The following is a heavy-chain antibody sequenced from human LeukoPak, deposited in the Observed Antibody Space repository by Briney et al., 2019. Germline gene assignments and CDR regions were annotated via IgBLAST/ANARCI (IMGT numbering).Heavy chain of an antibody. CDR1: GFTFSSYG. Sequence: GGSLRLPCAASGFTFSSYGMHWVRQAPGKGLEWVAVISYDGSNKYYADSVKGRFTISRDNSKNTLYLQMNSLRAEDTAVYYCAKDRDYYDSSGPGDYWVQGTLVTVCS. V-gene: IGHV3-30*18. CDR3: AKDRDYYDSSGPGDY. D-gene: IGHD3-22*01. J-gene: IGHJ4*02. CDR2: ISYDGSNK.